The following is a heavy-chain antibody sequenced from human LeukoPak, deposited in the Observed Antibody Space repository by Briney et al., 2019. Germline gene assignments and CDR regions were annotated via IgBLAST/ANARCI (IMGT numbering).Heavy chain of an antibody. V-gene: IGHV3-30*03. CDR2: ISYDGSNK. CDR3: ARDWGAAGLWDY. D-gene: IGHD6-13*01. J-gene: IGHJ4*02. Sequence: GGSLRLSCAASGFTFSSYGMHWVRQAPGKGLEWVAVISYDGSNKYYADSVKGRFTISRDNAKNSLHLQMHSLRAEDTAVYYCARDWGAAGLWDYWGQGTLVTVSS. CDR1: GFTFSSYG.